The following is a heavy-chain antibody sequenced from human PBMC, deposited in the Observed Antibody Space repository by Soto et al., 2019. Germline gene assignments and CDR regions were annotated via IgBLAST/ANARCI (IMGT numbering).Heavy chain of an antibody. CDR2: ISYDGSNK. CDR1: GFTFSSYA. V-gene: IGHV3-30-3*01. Sequence: QVQLVESGGGVVQPGRSLRLSCAASGFTFSSYAMHWVRQAPGKGLEWVAVISYDGSNKYYADSVKGRFTISRDNSKNTLYLQMNSLRAEDTAVYYCARDIAATSGYCDYWGQGTLVTVSS. J-gene: IGHJ4*02. D-gene: IGHD5-12*01. CDR3: ARDIAATSGYCDY.